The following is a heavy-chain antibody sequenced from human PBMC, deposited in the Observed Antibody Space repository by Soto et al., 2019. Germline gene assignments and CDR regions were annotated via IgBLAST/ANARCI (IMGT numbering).Heavy chain of an antibody. J-gene: IGHJ3*02. Sequence: GASVKVSCKASGYTFTGYYMHWVRQAPGQGLEWMGWINPNSGGTNYAQKFQGWVTMTRDTSINAAYMELSRLRSDDTAVYYCARGSEYYDSSGYSLGAFDIWGQGTMVTVSS. CDR3: ARGSEYYDSSGYSLGAFDI. CDR2: INPNSGGT. D-gene: IGHD3-22*01. CDR1: GYTFTGYY. V-gene: IGHV1-2*04.